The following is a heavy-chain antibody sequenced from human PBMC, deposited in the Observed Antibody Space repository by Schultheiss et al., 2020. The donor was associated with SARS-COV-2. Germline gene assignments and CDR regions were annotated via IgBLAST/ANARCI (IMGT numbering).Heavy chain of an antibody. D-gene: IGHD1-7*01. CDR1: GFTVSSNY. V-gene: IGHV3-66*03. J-gene: IGHJ4*02. CDR2: IYSCGST. CDR3: AREPGSTSDFDY. Sequence: GGSLRLSCAASGFTVSSNYMSWVRQAPGKGLEWVSVIYSCGSTYYADSVKGRFTISRDNTKNLLFLQMNSLRAEDTAIYYCAREPGSTSDFDYWGQGTLVTVSS.